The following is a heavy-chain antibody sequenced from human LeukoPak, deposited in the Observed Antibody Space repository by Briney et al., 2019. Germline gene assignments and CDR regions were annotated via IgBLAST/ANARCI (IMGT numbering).Heavy chain of an antibody. CDR3: AEDARRSSGWWFFDH. CDR1: GGSINSTSYY. J-gene: IGHJ4*02. V-gene: IGHV3-23*01. Sequence: ETLSLTCTVSGGSINSTSYYWGWIRQPPGKGLEWVSAISAGGDRTYYADSVRGRFTLSRDKSKNTLYLQMNSLRAEDTAVYYCAEDARRSSGWWFFDHWGQGTLVTVSS. D-gene: IGHD6-19*01. CDR2: ISAGGDRT.